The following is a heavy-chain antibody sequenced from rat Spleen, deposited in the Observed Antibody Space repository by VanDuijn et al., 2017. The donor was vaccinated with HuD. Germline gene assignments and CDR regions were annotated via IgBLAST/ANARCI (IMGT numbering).Heavy chain of an antibody. CDR1: GYSISSAYR. V-gene: IGHV3-3*01. CDR3: AVAGYGY. J-gene: IGHJ2*01. Sequence: EVQLQESGPGLVKPSQSLSLTCSVTGYSISSAYRWNWIRKFPGNKLEWMGYINSAGNTNYNPSLKSRISISRDTSKNQFFLQMNSLRSEDTATYYCAVAGYGYWGQGVMVTVSS. D-gene: IGHD1-7*01. CDR2: INSAGNT.